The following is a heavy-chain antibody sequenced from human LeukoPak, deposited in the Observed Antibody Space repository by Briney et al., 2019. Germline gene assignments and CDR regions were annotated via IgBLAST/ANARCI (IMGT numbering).Heavy chain of an antibody. J-gene: IGHJ6*03. Sequence: SETLSLTCAVYGGSFSGYYWSWIRQPPGKGLEWVGEINHSGSTNYNPSLKRGVNISVEKYKEQFSLKLSSVPAADTAVYYCARLGRDGYNFDYYYYYMDVWGKGTTVTVSS. CDR2: INHSGST. CDR1: GGSFSGYY. CDR3: ARLGRDGYNFDYYYYYMDV. V-gene: IGHV4-34*01. D-gene: IGHD5-24*01.